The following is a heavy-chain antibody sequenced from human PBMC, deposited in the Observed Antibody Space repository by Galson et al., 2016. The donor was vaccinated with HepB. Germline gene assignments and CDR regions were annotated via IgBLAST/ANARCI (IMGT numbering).Heavy chain of an antibody. V-gene: IGHV3-53*04. CDR3: AKGGHSGTYDVGYYDF. Sequence: SLRLSCAASGFAVGATSTYMSWVRQAPGKGLEWVSIIYGNGNTNYADSVKGRFTISRHNSENSLYLRMNSLGPEDTALYYCAKGGHSGTYDVGYYDFWGQGTLVTVSA. CDR2: IYGNGNT. D-gene: IGHD3-22*01. CDR1: GFAVGATSTY. J-gene: IGHJ4*02.